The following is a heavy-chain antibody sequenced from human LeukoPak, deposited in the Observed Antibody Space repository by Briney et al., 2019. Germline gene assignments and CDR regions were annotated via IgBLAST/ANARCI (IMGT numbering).Heavy chain of an antibody. CDR2: IIPIFGTA. D-gene: IGHD6-6*01. CDR3: ARGSGIAARRVPYYYGMDV. CDR1: GYTFTSYA. V-gene: IGHV1-69*13. Sequence: GASVKVSCKASGYTFTSYAMNWVRQAPGQGLEWMGGIIPIFGTANYAQKFQGRVTITADESTSTAYMELSSLRSEDTAVYYCARGSGIAARRVPYYYGMDVWGQGTTVTVSS. J-gene: IGHJ6*02.